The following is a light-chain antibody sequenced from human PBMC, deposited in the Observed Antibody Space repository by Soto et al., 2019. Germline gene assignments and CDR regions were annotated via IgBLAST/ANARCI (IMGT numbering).Light chain of an antibody. CDR1: SSDVGGYNY. J-gene: IGLJ2*01. CDR3: SSYTSSSTLE. V-gene: IGLV2-14*01. CDR2: DVS. Sequence: QSALTQPASVSGSPGQSITISCTGTSSDVGGYNYVSWYQQHPGKAPKLMIYDVSNRPSGVSNRFSGSKSGNTASLTISGLQAGDEADYYCSSYTSSSTLEFGGGTKLTVL.